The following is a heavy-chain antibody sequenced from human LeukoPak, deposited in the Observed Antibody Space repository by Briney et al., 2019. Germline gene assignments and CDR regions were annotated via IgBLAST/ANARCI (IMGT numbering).Heavy chain of an antibody. J-gene: IGHJ3*02. CDR3: ARGLGYCSSTSCYAELYPGLDAFDI. CDR2: IYTSGST. CDR1: GGSISSGSYY. V-gene: IGHV4-61*02. Sequence: SETLSLTCTVSGGSISSGSYYWSWIRQPAGKGLEWIGRIYTSGSTNYNPSLKSRVTISVDTSKNQFSLKLSSVTAADAAVYYCARGLGYCSSTSCYAELYPGLDAFDIWGQGTLVTVSS. D-gene: IGHD2-2*01.